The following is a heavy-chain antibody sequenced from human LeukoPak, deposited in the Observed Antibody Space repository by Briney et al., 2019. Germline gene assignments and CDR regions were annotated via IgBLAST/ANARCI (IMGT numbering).Heavy chain of an antibody. CDR2: IYTSGST. CDR1: GDSISSYY. Sequence: SETLSLTCTVPGDSISSYYWSWLRQPPGKGLEWIGYIYTSGSTNYNPSLKSRVTISVDTSKNQFSLKLSSVTAADTAVYYCARARYCSSTSCRMSSGWFDPWGQGTLVTVSS. D-gene: IGHD2-2*01. CDR3: ARARYCSSTSCRMSSGWFDP. V-gene: IGHV4-4*09. J-gene: IGHJ5*02.